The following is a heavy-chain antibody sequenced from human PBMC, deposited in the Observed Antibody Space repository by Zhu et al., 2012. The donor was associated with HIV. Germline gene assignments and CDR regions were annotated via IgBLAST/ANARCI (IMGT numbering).Heavy chain of an antibody. Sequence: QVQLQESGPRLVQPSQALSLTCTVSRGSISDSTYYWGWIRQPPGKGLEWIGSIYYTAYTYQNPSLRSRLTMSIDTSQNHFSLKLSSVTAADTAFYYCARLAGWSGWAGSYFGYWGQGIMVTVSS. V-gene: IGHV4-39*07. CDR3: ARLAGWSGWAGSYFGY. CDR2: IYYTAYT. J-gene: IGHJ4*02. CDR1: RGSISDSTYY. D-gene: IGHD3-3*01.